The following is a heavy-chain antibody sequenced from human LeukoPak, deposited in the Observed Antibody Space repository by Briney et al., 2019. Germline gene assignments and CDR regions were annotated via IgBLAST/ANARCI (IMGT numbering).Heavy chain of an antibody. D-gene: IGHD3-16*02. CDR1: GGSFSGYY. V-gene: IGHV4-34*01. CDR2: INHSGST. CDR3: ARMDRSRPCRLPYYFDY. J-gene: IGHJ4*02. Sequence: PSETLSLTCAVYGGSFSGYYWSWIRQPPGKGLEWIGEINHSGSTNYNPSLKSRVTISVDTSKNQFSLKLSSVTAADTAVYYCARMDRSRPCRLPYYFDYWGQGTLVTVSS.